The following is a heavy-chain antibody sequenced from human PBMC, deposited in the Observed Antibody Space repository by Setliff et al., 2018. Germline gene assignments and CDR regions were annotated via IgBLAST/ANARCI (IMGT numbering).Heavy chain of an antibody. D-gene: IGHD2-2*01. CDR3: ERLVRYCTTTSCQSTSGDDF. J-gene: IGHJ4*02. V-gene: IGHV1-18*01. Sequence: GASVKVSCKASGYTFSDFGISWVRLAPGQGLEWMGWISPYTGRTLYAPHFQDRVIMTTDTSTNTAYLDLRSLRSDDTAVYYCERLVRYCTTTSCQSTSGDDFWGQGTLVTVSS. CDR2: ISPYTGRT. CDR1: GYTFSDFG.